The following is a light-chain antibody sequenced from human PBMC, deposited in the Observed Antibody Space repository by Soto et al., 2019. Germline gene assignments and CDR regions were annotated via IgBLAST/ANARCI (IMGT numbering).Light chain of an antibody. CDR2: SHN. J-gene: IGLJ3*02. CDR1: TSNIGAGYD. V-gene: IGLV1-40*01. Sequence: QSVLTQPPSVSGAPGQTVTISCTGSTSNIGAGYDVHWYQQLPGTAPRLLLSSHNNRPSGVPARFFGSKSGTSASLTIIGLQAEDEADYYCQSYDSSLSGSGVFGGGTKLTVL. CDR3: QSYDSSLSGSGV.